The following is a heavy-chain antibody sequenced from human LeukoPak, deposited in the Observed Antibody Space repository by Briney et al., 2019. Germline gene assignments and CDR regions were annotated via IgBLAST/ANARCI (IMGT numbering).Heavy chain of an antibody. CDR2: IYYSGST. CDR3: AKGNKAMVDN. J-gene: IGHJ4*02. D-gene: IGHD2-8*01. Sequence: SQTLSLTCTVSGGSISSGGYYWSWIRQHPGKGLEWIGYIYYSGSTYYNPSLKSRVTISVDTSKNQFSLKLSSVTAADTAVYSLAKGNKAMVDNWGQETLSTVSS. V-gene: IGHV4-31*03. CDR1: GGSISSGGYY.